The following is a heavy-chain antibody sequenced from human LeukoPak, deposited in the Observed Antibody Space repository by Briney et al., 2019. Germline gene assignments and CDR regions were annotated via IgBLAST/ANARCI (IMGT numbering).Heavy chain of an antibody. CDR1: GGSISSGGYY. Sequence: SETLSLTCTVSGGSISSGGYYWSWIRQHPGEGLEWIGYIYYSGSTYYNPSLKSRVTISVDTSKNQFSLKLSSVTAADTAVYYCARERIYAFDIWGQGTMVTVSS. CDR2: IYYSGST. V-gene: IGHV4-31*03. J-gene: IGHJ3*02. CDR3: ARERIYAFDI. D-gene: IGHD1-14*01.